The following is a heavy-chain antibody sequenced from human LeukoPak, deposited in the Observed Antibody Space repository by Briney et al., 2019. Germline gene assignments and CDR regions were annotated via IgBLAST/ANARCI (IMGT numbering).Heavy chain of an antibody. D-gene: IGHD6-13*01. Sequence: PSGAPSLTRAVSGGSISSSYWWGWVRQPPREGGGGVGGNYHSGSTNYNPSLKSRVTISVDKSKNQFSLKLSSVTAADTAVYYCASEPRSPIAAAALYAFDIWGQGTMVTVSS. CDR3: ASEPRSPIAAAALYAFDI. V-gene: IGHV4-4*02. CDR1: GGSISSSYW. CDR2: NYHSGST. J-gene: IGHJ3*02.